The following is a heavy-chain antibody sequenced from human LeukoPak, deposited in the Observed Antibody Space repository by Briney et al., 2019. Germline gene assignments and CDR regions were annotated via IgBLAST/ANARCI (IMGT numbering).Heavy chain of an antibody. CDR1: GGSISSSNYY. CDR3: ARRGLRSDY. Sequence: SETLSLTCTVSGGSISSSNYYWGWIRQPPGKGLEWIGSIYYSGSAYYNPSLRSRVTMSVDTSNNQFSLKLGSVTAADTAVYYCARRGLRSDYWGQGTLVTVSS. J-gene: IGHJ4*02. V-gene: IGHV4-39*01. CDR2: IYYSGSA. D-gene: IGHD5-12*01.